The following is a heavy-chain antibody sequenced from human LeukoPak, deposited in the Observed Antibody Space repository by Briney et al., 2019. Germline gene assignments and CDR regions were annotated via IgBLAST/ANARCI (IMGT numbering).Heavy chain of an antibody. CDR1: GFTFSSYG. CDR2: IWYDGSNK. V-gene: IGHV3-33*01. J-gene: IGHJ4*02. CDR3: ARAKHYYDSSGSSTPGTDFDY. D-gene: IGHD3-22*01. Sequence: GGSLRLSCAASGFTFSSYGMHWVRQAPGKGLEWVAVIWYDGSNKYYADSVKGRFTISRDNSKNSLYLRMSSLRAEDTAVYYCARAKHYYDSSGSSTPGTDFDYWGQGTLVTVSS.